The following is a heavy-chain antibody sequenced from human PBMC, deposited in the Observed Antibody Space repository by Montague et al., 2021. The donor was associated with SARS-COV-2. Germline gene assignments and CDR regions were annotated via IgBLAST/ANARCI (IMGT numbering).Heavy chain of an antibody. CDR3: ANEIRPNDY. V-gene: IGHV3-23*01. CDR2: ISISGDRT. CDR1: GFPFSRHA. Sequence: SLSLSLSASGFPFSRHAMTWVRQVPGKGLEWISAISISGDRTYYADSVKGRFTISRDNSKNTLFLQMNSLRGEDTAIYYCANEIRPNDYWGRGTLVTVSS. J-gene: IGHJ4*02. D-gene: IGHD3-10*01.